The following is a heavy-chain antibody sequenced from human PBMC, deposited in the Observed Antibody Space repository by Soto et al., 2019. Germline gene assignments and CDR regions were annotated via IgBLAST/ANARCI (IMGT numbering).Heavy chain of an antibody. CDR1: GLIFSNYK. Sequence: PGGSLRLSCGASGLIFSNYKMHWVRQAPGKGLVWVSRINTDGSITDYADSVKGRFTVSRDNAKNTMYLQMNSLTADDTAVYYCARDTNGLHYWGQGTLVTVSS. CDR2: INTDGSIT. V-gene: IGHV3-74*01. J-gene: IGHJ4*02. CDR3: ARDTNGLHY. D-gene: IGHD2-8*01.